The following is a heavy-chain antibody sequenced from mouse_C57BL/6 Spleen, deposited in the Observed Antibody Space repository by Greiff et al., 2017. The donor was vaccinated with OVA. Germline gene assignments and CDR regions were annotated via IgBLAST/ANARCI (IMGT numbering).Heavy chain of an antibody. V-gene: IGHV5-17*01. J-gene: IGHJ2*01. CDR1: GFTFSDYG. CDR2: ISSGSSTI. CDR3: AKPTMVTTWDYFDY. D-gene: IGHD2-9*01. Sequence: EVMLVESGGGLVKPGGSLKLSCAASGFTFSDYGMHWVRQAPEKGLEWVAYISSGSSTIYYADTVKGRFTISRDNAKNTLFLQMTSLRSEDTAMYYCAKPTMVTTWDYFDYWGQGTTRTVSS.